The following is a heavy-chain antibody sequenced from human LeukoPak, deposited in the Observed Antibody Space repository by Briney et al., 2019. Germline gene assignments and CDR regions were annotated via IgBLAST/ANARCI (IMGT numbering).Heavy chain of an antibody. D-gene: IGHD3-16*01. V-gene: IGHV1-46*01. CDR3: ARGGTLWGDYGDYLSY. CDR1: GYAFTSYY. J-gene: IGHJ4*02. Sequence: GASVKVSCKASGYAFTSYYMHWVRQAPGQGLEWMGIINPSGGSTSYAQKFQGRVTMTRDMSTSTVYMELSSLRSEDTAVYYCARGGTLWGDYGDYLSYWGQGTLVTVSS. CDR2: INPSGGST.